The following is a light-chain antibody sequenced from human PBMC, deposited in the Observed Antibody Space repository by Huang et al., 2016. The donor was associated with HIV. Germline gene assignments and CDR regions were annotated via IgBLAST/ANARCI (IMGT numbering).Light chain of an antibody. CDR3: QQHNTWPRT. CDR2: AAS. CDR1: QSVGSN. Sequence: EIVMTPSPATLSVSPGERATLSCRASQSVGSNLAWYQQRRGQAARLLIYAASTRASGIPARFSGSGSGTEFTLTVSSLQSEDFAVYYCQQHNTWPRTFGQGTRV. J-gene: IGKJ1*01. V-gene: IGKV3-15*01.